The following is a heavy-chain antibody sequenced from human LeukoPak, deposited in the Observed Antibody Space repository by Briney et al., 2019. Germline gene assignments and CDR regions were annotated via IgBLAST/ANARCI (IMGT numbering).Heavy chain of an antibody. V-gene: IGHV3-23*01. J-gene: IGHJ5*02. CDR3: AKDSRKWNTAMATGWFDP. CDR2: ISGSGGST. CDR1: GFTFSSYA. Sequence: PGGSLRLSCAASGFTFSSYAMSWVRQAPGKGLEWVSAISGSGGSTYYADSVKGRFTISRDNSKNTLYLQMNSLRAEDTAVYYCAKDSRKWNTAMATGWFDPWGQGTLVTVSS. D-gene: IGHD5-18*01.